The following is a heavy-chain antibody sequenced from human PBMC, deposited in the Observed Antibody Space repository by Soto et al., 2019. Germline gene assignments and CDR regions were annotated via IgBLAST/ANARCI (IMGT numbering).Heavy chain of an antibody. J-gene: IGHJ4*02. Sequence: PSETLSLTCTVSGGSMNNYYWSWIRQHPGKGLEWIGYIYYSGSTYYNPSFKSRVTISVDTSKNQFSLKLSSVTAADTAVYYCARTGGDYDSSGYYFHNDYWGQGTLVTVSS. CDR1: GGSMNNYY. D-gene: IGHD3-22*01. CDR3: ARTGGDYDSSGYYFHNDY. CDR2: IYYSGST. V-gene: IGHV4-59*06.